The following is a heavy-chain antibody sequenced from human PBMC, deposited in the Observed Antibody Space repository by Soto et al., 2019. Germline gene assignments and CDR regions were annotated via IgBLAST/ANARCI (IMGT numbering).Heavy chain of an antibody. CDR1: GFTFSSYA. J-gene: IGHJ6*02. V-gene: IGHV3-23*01. CDR3: ARYIPGVRYYGMDV. CDR2: IGESGTPT. Sequence: EVQLLESGGGLVQPGGSLRLSCAASGFTFSSYAMKWVRQAPGKGLEWVSLIGESGTPTYYADSVKGRFTISRDNSGNTLVLEMYGLRAEDTAVYYCARYIPGVRYYGMDVWGPGTTVTVCS. D-gene: IGHD5-18*01.